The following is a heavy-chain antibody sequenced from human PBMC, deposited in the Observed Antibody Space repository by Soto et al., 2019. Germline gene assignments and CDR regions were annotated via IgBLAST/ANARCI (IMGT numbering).Heavy chain of an antibody. CDR3: AKWLSLTTRNAFDM. V-gene: IGHV3-23*01. CDR1: GFSFSSYA. CDR2: ISGSGGTT. J-gene: IGHJ3*02. D-gene: IGHD4-4*01. Sequence: EVQLLESRGGLEQPGGSLRLSCAASGFSFSSYAMSWVRQAPGKGLEWVSVISGSGGTTYYADSVKGRFTISRDNSKNTLYLQMNSLRVEDTAVYYCAKWLSLTTRNAFDMCRQGTMVTVSS.